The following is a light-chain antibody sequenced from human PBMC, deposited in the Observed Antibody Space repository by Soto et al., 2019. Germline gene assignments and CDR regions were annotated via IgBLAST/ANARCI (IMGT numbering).Light chain of an antibody. J-gene: IGLJ2*01. Sequence: QSVLTQPPSASGTPGQRVTISCSGSSSNIGSNSANWYQQLPGTAPKLLISSNNQRPSGVPDRFSGSKSGTSASLAISGLHSEDEADYYCATCDDSLNGVLFGGGTKLTVL. CDR3: ATCDDSLNGVL. CDR2: SNN. V-gene: IGLV1-44*01. CDR1: SSNIGSNS.